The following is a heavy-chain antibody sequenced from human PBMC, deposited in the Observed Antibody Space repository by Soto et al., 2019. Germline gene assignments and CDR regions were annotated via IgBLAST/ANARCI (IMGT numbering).Heavy chain of an antibody. CDR1: GGTFSSSA. D-gene: IGHD4-4*01. CDR2: IIPIFGTA. J-gene: IGHJ6*02. V-gene: IGHV1-69*13. CDR3: ARVSDRTTVTTVYYYGMDV. Sequence: SVKVSCKASGGTFSSSAISWVRQAPGQGLEWMGGIIPIFGTANYAQKFQGRVTITADESTSTAYMELSSLRSEDTAVYYCARVSDRTTVTTVYYYGMDVWGQGTTVTVSS.